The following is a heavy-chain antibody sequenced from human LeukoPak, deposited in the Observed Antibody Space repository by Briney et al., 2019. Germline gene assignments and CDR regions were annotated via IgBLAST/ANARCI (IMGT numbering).Heavy chain of an antibody. V-gene: IGHV3-30*03. Sequence: GRSLRLSCAASGFTFSSYGMHWVRQAPGKGLEWVAVISYDGSNKYYEDSVKGRFTISRDNSKNTLYLQINSLRLDDTAVYYCARAMVRGVPFDYWGQGTLVTVSS. CDR2: ISYDGSNK. J-gene: IGHJ4*02. D-gene: IGHD3-10*01. CDR3: ARAMVRGVPFDY. CDR1: GFTFSSYG.